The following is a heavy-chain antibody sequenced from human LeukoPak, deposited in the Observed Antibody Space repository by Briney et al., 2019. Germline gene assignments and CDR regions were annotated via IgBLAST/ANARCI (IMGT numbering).Heavy chain of an antibody. CDR1: GFTFKSYS. V-gene: IGHV3-48*01. CDR3: ARDVATDY. Sequence: PGGSLRLSCAASGFTFKSYSRKGVRQAPGKGLEWVSYISSSSSTIYYAASVKGRFTISRDNAKNSLYLQMNSLRAEDTAVYYCARDVATDYWGQGTLVTVSS. CDR2: ISSSSSTI. D-gene: IGHD5-12*01. J-gene: IGHJ4*02.